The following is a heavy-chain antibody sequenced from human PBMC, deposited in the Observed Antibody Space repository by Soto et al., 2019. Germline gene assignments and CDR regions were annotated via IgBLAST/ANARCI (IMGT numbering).Heavy chain of an antibody. CDR2: ISSSSSTI. CDR3: ARDVTLEDSAEPYFDY. V-gene: IGHV3-48*02. D-gene: IGHD1-1*01. CDR1: GFTFCSYG. Sequence: GGSLRLSCAASGFTFCSYGMNWVRQAPGKGLEWVSYISSSSSTIYYADSVKGRFTISRDNAKNSLYLQMNSLRDEDTAVYYCARDVTLEDSAEPYFDYWGQGTLVTVSS. J-gene: IGHJ4*02.